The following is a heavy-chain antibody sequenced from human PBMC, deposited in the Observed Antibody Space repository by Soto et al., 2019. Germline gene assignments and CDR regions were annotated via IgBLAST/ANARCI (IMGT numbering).Heavy chain of an antibody. D-gene: IGHD4-17*01. CDR2: ISSSGSTI. J-gene: IGHJ6*02. CDR3: ARDVGYGDDYYYYGMDV. CDR1: GFSFRSYE. Sequence: LRLSCAASGFSFRSYEMNWVRQAPGKGLEWVSYISSSGSTIYYADSVKGRFTISRDNAKNSLYLQMNSLRAEDTAVYYCARDVGYGDDYYYYGMDVWGQGTTVTVSS. V-gene: IGHV3-48*03.